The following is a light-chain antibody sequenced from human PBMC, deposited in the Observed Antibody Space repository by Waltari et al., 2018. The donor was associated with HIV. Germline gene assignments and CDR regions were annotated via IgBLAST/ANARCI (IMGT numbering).Light chain of an antibody. CDR3: ATWDDSLNGHVV. J-gene: IGLJ2*01. V-gene: IGLV1-44*01. CDR1: SSNIGDNT. Sequence: QSVLTQPPSASGTPGQRVTISCSASSSNIGDNTVNWYQQLPGPAPKLLIYTNTQRPSGVPDRFSGSKSGTSASLAISGLQSEDEADYYCATWDDSLNGHVVFGGGTKLTVL. CDR2: TNT.